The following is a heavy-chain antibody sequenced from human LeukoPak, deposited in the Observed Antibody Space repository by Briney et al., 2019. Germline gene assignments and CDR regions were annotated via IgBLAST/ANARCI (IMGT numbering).Heavy chain of an antibody. Sequence: SETLSLTCTVSGGSISSGGYYWSWIRQHPGKGLEWIGYIYYSGSTYYNPSLKSRVTISVDTSKNQSSLKLSSVTAADTAVYYCARAAAAASFIDYWGQGTLVTVSS. V-gene: IGHV4-31*03. CDR2: IYYSGST. J-gene: IGHJ4*02. CDR1: GGSISSGGYY. CDR3: ARAAAAASFIDY. D-gene: IGHD6-13*01.